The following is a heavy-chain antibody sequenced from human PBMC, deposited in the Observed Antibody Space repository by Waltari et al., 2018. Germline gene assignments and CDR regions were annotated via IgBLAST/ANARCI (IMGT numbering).Heavy chain of an antibody. D-gene: IGHD2-2*02. V-gene: IGHV4-39*01. CDR2: GLSSGQT. CDR1: GTSIAAHYFF. Sequence: QLQLQESGPKLVKPSETLSLTCTVSGTSIAAHYFFWAWVRQSPGKGLEWIGSGLSSGQTYFNPSLKDRVTVSLDASKDQFSLKLTSMTAADTAVYFCAKHPNSLYYFDSWGQGTLVAVSS. CDR3: AKHPNSLYYFDS. J-gene: IGHJ4*02.